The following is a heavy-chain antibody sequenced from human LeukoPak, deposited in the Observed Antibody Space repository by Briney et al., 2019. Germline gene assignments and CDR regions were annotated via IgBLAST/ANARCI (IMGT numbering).Heavy chain of an antibody. V-gene: IGHV4-59*01. CDR3: ARGGSAVIAPYAFDI. D-gene: IGHD4-23*01. CDR1: GGSISSYY. CDR2: IYYSGST. Sequence: SETLSLTCTVSGGSISSYYWSWIRQPPGQGLEWIGYIYYSGSTNCNPSVKSRVAMSVDTSKKQFYLKLSSLTAADTAVYYCARGGSAVIAPYAFDIWGQGTMVTVSS. J-gene: IGHJ3*02.